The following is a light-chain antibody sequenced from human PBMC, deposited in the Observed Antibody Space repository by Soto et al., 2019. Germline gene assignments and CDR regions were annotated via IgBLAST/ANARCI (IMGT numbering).Light chain of an antibody. V-gene: IGKV3-11*01. CDR3: QQRHMWPIT. J-gene: IGKJ5*01. CDR2: DAY. Sequence: EVVLTQPPATLSLSPGERATLSCRASQSFRGLLAWYKQKPGQAPRLLSYDAYNRATGIPPRFSGSGSGTEFTLTISSLEPEDSAVYYCQQRHMWPITFGQGTRLEIK. CDR1: QSFRGL.